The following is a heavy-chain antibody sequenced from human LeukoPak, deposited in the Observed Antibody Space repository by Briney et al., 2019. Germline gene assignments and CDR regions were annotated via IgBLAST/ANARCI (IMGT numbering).Heavy chain of an antibody. CDR1: GFTFSAYA. CDR3: AKNLPHNCGGDCPWVY. J-gene: IGHJ4*02. V-gene: IGHV3-23*05. Sequence: GGSLRLSCEASGFTFSAYAMTWVRQAPGKGLEWVSSVGSDNKPHYSESVKGRFAISRDNSKNTLYLQMNSLRAEDTAVYYCAKNLPHNCGGDCPWVYWGQGTLVTVSS. CDR2: VGSDNKP. D-gene: IGHD2-21*02.